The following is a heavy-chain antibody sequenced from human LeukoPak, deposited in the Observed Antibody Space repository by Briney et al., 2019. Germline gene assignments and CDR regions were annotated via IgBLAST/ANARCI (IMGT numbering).Heavy chain of an antibody. CDR3: ARGGYRPIDFDY. J-gene: IGHJ4*02. D-gene: IGHD3-16*02. Sequence: PSETLSLTCTVSGGSISSYYWSWIRQPPGKGLEWIGYIYYSGSTNYNPSLKSRVTISVDTSKNQFSLKLSSVTVADTAVYYCARGGYRPIDFDYWGQGTLVTVSS. CDR1: GGSISSYY. V-gene: IGHV4-59*01. CDR2: IYYSGST.